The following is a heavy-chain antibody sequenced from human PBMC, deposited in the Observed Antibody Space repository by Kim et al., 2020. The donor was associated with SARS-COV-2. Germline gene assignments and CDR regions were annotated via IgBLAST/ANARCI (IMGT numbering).Heavy chain of an antibody. J-gene: IGHJ4*02. D-gene: IGHD2-2*01. Sequence: TYSNPSLKSRVTISVDTSKNQFSLKLSSVTAADTAVYYCARQKAASFGYWGQGTLVTVSS. CDR2: T. V-gene: IGHV4-39*01. CDR3: ARQKAASFGY.